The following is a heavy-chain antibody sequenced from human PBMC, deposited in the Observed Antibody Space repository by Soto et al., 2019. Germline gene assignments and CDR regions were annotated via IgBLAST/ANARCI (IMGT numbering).Heavy chain of an antibody. CDR1: GYTFTSYA. V-gene: IGHV1-3*01. Sequence: ASVKVSCKASGYTFTSYAMHWVRQAPGQRLEWMGWINAGNGNTKYSQKFQGRVTITWDTSASTAYMELGSLRSEDTAVYYCARNHYCSSTSCYYGPYYYGMDVWGQGTTVTVSS. CDR2: INAGNGNT. CDR3: ARNHYCSSTSCYYGPYYYGMDV. D-gene: IGHD2-2*01. J-gene: IGHJ6*02.